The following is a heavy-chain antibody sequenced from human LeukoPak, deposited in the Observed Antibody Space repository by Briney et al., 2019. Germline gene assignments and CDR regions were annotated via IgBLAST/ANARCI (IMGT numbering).Heavy chain of an antibody. Sequence: GGSLRLSCAASGFTFSSYSMNWVRQAPGKGLEWVSSISSSSSYIYYADSVKGRFTISRDNAKNSLYLQMNSLRAEDTAVYYCARVYLSPGYSYDPGDAFDIWGQGTMVTVSS. V-gene: IGHV3-21*01. J-gene: IGHJ3*02. CDR1: GFTFSSYS. D-gene: IGHD5-18*01. CDR2: ISSSSSYI. CDR3: ARVYLSPGYSYDPGDAFDI.